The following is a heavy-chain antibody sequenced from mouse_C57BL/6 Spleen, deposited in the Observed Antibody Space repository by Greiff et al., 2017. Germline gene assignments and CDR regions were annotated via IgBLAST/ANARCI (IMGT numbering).Heavy chain of an antibody. V-gene: IGHV1-81*01. CDR3: ATDVTTVVAPNARDY. J-gene: IGHJ4*01. D-gene: IGHD1-1*01. CDR2: IYPRSGNT. Sequence: QVQLQQSGAELARPGASVKLSCKASGYTFTSYGISWVKQRTGQGLEWIGEIYPRSGNTYYNEKFKGKATLTADKSSSTAYMELRSLTSEDSAVYFCATDVTTVVAPNARDYWGQGTSVTVSS. CDR1: GYTFTSYG.